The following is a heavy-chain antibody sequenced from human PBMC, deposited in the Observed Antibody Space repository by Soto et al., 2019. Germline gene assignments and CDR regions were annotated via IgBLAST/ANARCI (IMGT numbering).Heavy chain of an antibody. CDR1: GFSLSTGGVG. CDR3: AHRYSIDYGDAFDI. D-gene: IGHD4-17*01. CDR2: IYWDDDK. J-gene: IGHJ3*02. Sequence: QITLKESGPTLVKPTQTLTLTCTFSGFSLSTGGVGVGWIRQPPGKALEWLALIYWDDDKRYSPSLKNRLTITKDTSKNQVVLKMTNMDPVDTATYYCAHRYSIDYGDAFDIWGQGTMVTVSS. V-gene: IGHV2-5*02.